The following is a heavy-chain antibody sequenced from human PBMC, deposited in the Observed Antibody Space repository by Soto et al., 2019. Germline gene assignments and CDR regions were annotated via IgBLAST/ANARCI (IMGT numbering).Heavy chain of an antibody. D-gene: IGHD3-9*01. CDR1: GGSVGTVAYY. J-gene: IGHJ3*02. Sequence: ETLSLTCRVSGGSVGTVAYYWSWIRQPPGNGLEGIGYNIYSGRTNSNPSLQSLQSRVTISVDTSRNQFSLRLTSVTAADTALYYCARHDYYNRIFDXWGHAT. CDR2: NIYSGRT. CDR3: ARHDYYNRIFDX. V-gene: IGHV4-61*08.